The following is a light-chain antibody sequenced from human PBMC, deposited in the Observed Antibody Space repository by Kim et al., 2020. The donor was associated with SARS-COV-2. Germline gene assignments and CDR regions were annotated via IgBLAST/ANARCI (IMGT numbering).Light chain of an antibody. V-gene: IGKV3-15*01. CDR1: QTVSTN. Sequence: VSRGESVTLSCRASQTVSTNLAWYQQRPGQAPRLLIYAAFARASGIPARFRGSGSGTEFNLTISSLQSEDFATYYCQQYDNWPFYTFGQGTKLEI. CDR2: AAF. J-gene: IGKJ2*01. CDR3: QQYDNWPFYT.